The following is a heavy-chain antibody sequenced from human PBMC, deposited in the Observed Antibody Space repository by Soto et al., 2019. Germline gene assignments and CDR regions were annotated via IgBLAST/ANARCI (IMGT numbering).Heavy chain of an antibody. D-gene: IGHD3-10*01. CDR1: GLSFSTYA. CDR2: ISGSGGST. J-gene: IGHJ4*02. Sequence: EVQLLESGGGLVQPGGSLRLSCAASGLSFSTYAMSWVRQAPGKGLEWVSSISGSGGSTYYADSVKGRFTISRDNSKNTLYLQMNILGAEDTALYYCAKDRPNYYGSGGGYYKAGGDYWGQGTLVTVSS. CDR3: AKDRPNYYGSGGGYYKAGGDY. V-gene: IGHV3-23*01.